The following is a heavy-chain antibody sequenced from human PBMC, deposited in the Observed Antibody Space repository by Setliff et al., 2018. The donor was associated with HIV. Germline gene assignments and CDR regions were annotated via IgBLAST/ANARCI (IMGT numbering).Heavy chain of an antibody. V-gene: IGHV4-34*01. CDR2: INQSGDT. CDR3: ARCRLNGGFNL. J-gene: IGHJ5*02. CDR1: GGSFSGHQ. Sequence: KTSETLSLTCAVYGGSFSGHQWSWIRQPPGEGLEWIGEINQSGDTNYKPSLKSRVTISIDTSKNQFSLKLSSVTAADTAVYYCARCRLNGGFNLWGQGTLVTVSS. D-gene: IGHD7-27*01.